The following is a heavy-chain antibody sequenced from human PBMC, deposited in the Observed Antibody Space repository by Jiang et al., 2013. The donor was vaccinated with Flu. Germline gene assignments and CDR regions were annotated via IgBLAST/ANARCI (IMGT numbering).Heavy chain of an antibody. D-gene: IGHD2-15*01. V-gene: IGHV4-39*01. CDR3: ARDARRSDDFDI. J-gene: IGHJ3*02. CDR2: VYYSGSS. Sequence: GPGLVKPSETLSLTCTVSGGSIISSNNYYWGWIRQPPGKGLEWIGSVYYSGSSYYNPSLKSRVTTSVDTSKNQFSLQLSSVTAADTAVYYCARDARRSDDFDIWGQGTMVTVSS. CDR1: GGSIISSNNYY.